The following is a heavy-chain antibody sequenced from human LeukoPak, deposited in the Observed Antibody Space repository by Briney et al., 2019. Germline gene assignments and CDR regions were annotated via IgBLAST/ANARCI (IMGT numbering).Heavy chain of an antibody. D-gene: IGHD3-10*01. V-gene: IGHV3-9*01. Sequence: GGSLRLSCAASGFTFEDYVMHWVRQSPEKGLEWVSGISWNSGSIGYADSVKGRFTISRGNAKNSLYLQMNSLGTEDTAFYYCAKAGPDDYMDVWGKGTTVTVSS. CDR3: AKAGPDDYMDV. CDR2: ISWNSGSI. J-gene: IGHJ6*03. CDR1: GFTFEDYV.